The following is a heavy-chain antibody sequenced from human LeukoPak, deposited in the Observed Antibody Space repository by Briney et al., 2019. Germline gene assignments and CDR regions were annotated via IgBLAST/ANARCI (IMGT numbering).Heavy chain of an antibody. CDR1: GYTFTSYG. CDR2: IIPILGIA. D-gene: IGHD2-2*01. V-gene: IGHV1-69*04. Sequence: SVTVSCKASGYTFTSYGISWVRQAPGQGLEWMGSIIPILGIANYAQKFQGRVTITADKSTSTAYMELSSLRSEDTAVYCCARSGQLLNNWFDPWGQGTLVTVSS. CDR3: ARSGQLLNNWFDP. J-gene: IGHJ5*02.